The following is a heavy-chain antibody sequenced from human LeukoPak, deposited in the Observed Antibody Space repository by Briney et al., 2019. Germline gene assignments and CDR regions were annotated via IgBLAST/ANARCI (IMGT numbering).Heavy chain of an antibody. CDR2: ISAYSGNT. CDR3: ARDLSKAYFDY. V-gene: IGHV1-18*01. CDR1: GYTFTSYG. D-gene: IGHD3-3*02. Sequence: ASVKVSCKASGYTFTSYGISWVRQAPGQGLEWMGWISAYSGNTNYAQKLQGRVTMTTDTSTSTAYMGLRSLRSDDTAVYYCARDLSKAYFDYWGQGTLVTVSS. J-gene: IGHJ4*02.